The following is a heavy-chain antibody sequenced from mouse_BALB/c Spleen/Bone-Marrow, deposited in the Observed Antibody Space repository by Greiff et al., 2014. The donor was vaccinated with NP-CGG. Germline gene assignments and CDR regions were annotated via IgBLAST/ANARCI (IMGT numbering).Heavy chain of an antibody. V-gene: IGHV5-4*02. D-gene: IGHD1-1*01. CDR3: GLRGFAY. J-gene: IGHJ3*01. CDR2: ISDGGSYT. CDR1: GFTFSDSY. Sequence: EVQLQQSGGGLVKPGGSLKLSCATSGFTFSDSYMYWVRQTPEKRLEWVATISDGGSYTYYPDSVKGRFTISRDNAKNNLYLQMSSLKAEDTAMYDGGLRGFAYWGQGTLVTVSA.